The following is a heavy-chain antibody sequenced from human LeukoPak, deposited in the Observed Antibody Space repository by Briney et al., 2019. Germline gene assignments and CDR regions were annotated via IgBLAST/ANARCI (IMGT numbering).Heavy chain of an antibody. D-gene: IGHD3-16*02. CDR2: ISYDGSNK. J-gene: IGHJ4*02. CDR1: GFTFSSYG. CDR3: AKGYYVWGSYRYTEFDY. Sequence: GGSLRLSCAASGFTFSSYGMHWVRQAPGKGLEWVAVISYDGSNKYYADSVKGRFTISRDNSKNTLYRQMNSLRAEDTAVYYCAKGYYVWGSYRYTEFDYWGQGTLVTVSS. V-gene: IGHV3-30*18.